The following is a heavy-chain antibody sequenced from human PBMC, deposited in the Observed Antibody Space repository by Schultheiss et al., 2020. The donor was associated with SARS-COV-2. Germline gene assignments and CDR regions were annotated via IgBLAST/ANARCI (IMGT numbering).Heavy chain of an antibody. Sequence: SQTLSLTCAVYGGSFSGYYWSWIRQPPGKGLEWIGYIYYSGSTYYNPSLKSRVTISVDTSKNQFSPRLSSVTAADTAVYYCARGGGYYYGSGTSNWFDPWGQGTLVTVSS. D-gene: IGHD3-10*01. CDR2: IYYSGST. V-gene: IGHV4-34*09. CDR1: GGSFSGYY. CDR3: ARGGGYYYGSGTSNWFDP. J-gene: IGHJ5*02.